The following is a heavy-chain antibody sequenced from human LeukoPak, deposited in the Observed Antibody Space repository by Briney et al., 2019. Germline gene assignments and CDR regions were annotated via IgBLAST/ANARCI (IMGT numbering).Heavy chain of an antibody. V-gene: IGHV4-59*01. CDR1: GGSISNYY. CDR2: IYHSGSV. D-gene: IGHD3-10*01. Sequence: SETLSLTCTVSGGSISNYYWSWIRQPPGKGLEWIGYIYHSGSVNYNPSLKSRVTISVDTTNNQFSLKLNSVTAADTAVYYCARGGGFGSPPAYWGQGTLVNVSS. J-gene: IGHJ4*02. CDR3: ARGGGFGSPPAY.